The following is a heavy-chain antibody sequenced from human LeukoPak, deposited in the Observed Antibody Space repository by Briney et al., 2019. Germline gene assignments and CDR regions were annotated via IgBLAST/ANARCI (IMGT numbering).Heavy chain of an antibody. V-gene: IGHV4-34*01. D-gene: IGHD2-15*01. CDR3: ARARVVVAATARFDP. CDR1: GGSFSGYY. J-gene: IGHJ5*02. Sequence: SETLSLTCAVYGGSFSGYYWSWIRQPPGKGLEWIGEINHSGSTNYNPSLKSRVTISVDTSKNQSSLKLSSVTAADTAVYYCARARVVVAATARFDPWGQGTLVTVSS. CDR2: INHSGST.